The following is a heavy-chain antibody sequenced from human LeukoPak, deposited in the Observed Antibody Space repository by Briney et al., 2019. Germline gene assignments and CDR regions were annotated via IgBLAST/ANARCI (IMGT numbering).Heavy chain of an antibody. V-gene: IGHV1-8*01. CDR3: ARQGIVVVPAAMTYYYYYGMDV. Sequence: GASVKVSCKASGYTFTSYDINWVRQATGQGLEWMGWMNPNSGNTGYAQKFQGRVTMTRNTSISTAYMELSSLRSEDTAVYYCARQGIVVVPAAMTYYYYYGMDVWGQGTTVTVSS. CDR1: GYTFTSYD. J-gene: IGHJ6*02. D-gene: IGHD2-2*01. CDR2: MNPNSGNT.